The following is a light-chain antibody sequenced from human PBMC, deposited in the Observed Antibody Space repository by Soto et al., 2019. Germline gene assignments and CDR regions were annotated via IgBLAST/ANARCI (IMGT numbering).Light chain of an antibody. CDR2: AAS. CDR3: PQLNSYLSIT. J-gene: IGKJ5*01. CDR1: QGISSY. Sequence: IQLTQSPSSLSASVGDRVTITCRASQGISSYLAWYQQKPGKAPKLLIYAASTLQSGVPSRFSGSGSGTDFTLTISSLQPEDFATYYCPQLNSYLSITFGQGTRLEIK. V-gene: IGKV1-9*01.